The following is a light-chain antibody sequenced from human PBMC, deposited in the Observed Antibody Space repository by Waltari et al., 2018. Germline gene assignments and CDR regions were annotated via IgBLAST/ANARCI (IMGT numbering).Light chain of an antibody. Sequence: EIVLTQSPATLSLSPGESATLSCRASQNVNNYLAWYQHKPGQAPRLLIYDASNRATGIPARFSGSQSGTDFSLTISSLEPEDFAVYYCQQRGTWPITFGGGTKVEIK. CDR1: QNVNNY. CDR3: QQRGTWPIT. CDR2: DAS. J-gene: IGKJ4*01. V-gene: IGKV3-11*01.